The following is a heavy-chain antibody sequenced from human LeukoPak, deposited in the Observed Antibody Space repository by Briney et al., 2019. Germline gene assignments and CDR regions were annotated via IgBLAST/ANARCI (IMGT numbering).Heavy chain of an antibody. Sequence: GGSLRLSCVASGFTFSNYWMYWVRQAPGKGLEWVSRIKSDASSISYVDSVRGRFTISRDNSKNTLYLQMNSLRAEDTAVYYCAKSLWFGELSNWFDPWGQGTLVTVSS. CDR1: GFTFSNYW. D-gene: IGHD3-10*01. V-gene: IGHV3-74*01. CDR2: IKSDASSI. CDR3: AKSLWFGELSNWFDP. J-gene: IGHJ5*02.